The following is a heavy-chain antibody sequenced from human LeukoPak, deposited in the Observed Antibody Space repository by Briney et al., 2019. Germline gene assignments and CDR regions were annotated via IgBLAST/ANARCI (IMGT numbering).Heavy chain of an antibody. CDR1: GGSISSSSYY. CDR3: ARGLNDSWTGENY. Sequence: SETLSLTCTVSGGSISSSSYYWGWIRQPPGKGLEWIGIIYYSGSTYYNPSLKSRLTISVDMSKNQFSLKVRYVTAADTAVYYCARGLNDSWTGENYWGQGTLVTVSS. J-gene: IGHJ4*02. V-gene: IGHV4-39*01. CDR2: IYYSGST. D-gene: IGHD3-3*01.